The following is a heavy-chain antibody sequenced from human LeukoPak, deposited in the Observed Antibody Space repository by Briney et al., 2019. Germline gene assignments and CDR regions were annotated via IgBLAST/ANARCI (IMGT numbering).Heavy chain of an antibody. D-gene: IGHD6-13*01. Sequence: GESLKISSKVSGXSFTNYCISWVRQMPGKGLERMGRIDPSKSYINYGPSFQGHVIISADKSISTAYLQWTSLGASDTAIYYCARHDNGTWYYWGQGTLVTVAS. J-gene: IGHJ4*02. V-gene: IGHV5-10-1*01. CDR1: GXSFTNYC. CDR2: IDPSKSYI. CDR3: ARHDNGTWYY.